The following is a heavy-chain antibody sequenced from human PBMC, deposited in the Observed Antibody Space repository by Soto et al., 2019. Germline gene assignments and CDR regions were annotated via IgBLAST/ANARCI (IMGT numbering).Heavy chain of an antibody. V-gene: IGHV1-3*01. Sequence: QVQLVQSGAEVKKPGASVKVSCKASGYTFTSYDMHWVRQAPGQRLEWMGWINAGNGNTKYSQKFQGRVTITRDTSARTASMELSSLRSEYTAVYYCTGSSGYDYVECWGQGTLVTVSS. CDR3: TGSSGYDYVEC. J-gene: IGHJ4*02. CDR2: INAGNGNT. CDR1: GYTFTSYD. D-gene: IGHD3-22*01.